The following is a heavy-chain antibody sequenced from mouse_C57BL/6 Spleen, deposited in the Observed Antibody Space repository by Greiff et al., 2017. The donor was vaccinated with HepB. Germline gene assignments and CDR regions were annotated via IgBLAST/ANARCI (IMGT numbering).Heavy chain of an antibody. Sequence: QVQLQQPGAELVRPGTSVKLSCKASGYTFTSYWMHWVKQRPGQGLEWIGVIDPSDSYTNYNQKFKGKATLTVDTSSSTAYMQLSSLTSEDSSVYFCSRSPFYDGYPAWFAYWGQGTLVTVSS. J-gene: IGHJ3*01. CDR1: GYTFTSYW. CDR2: IDPSDSYT. CDR3: SRSPFYDGYPAWFAY. V-gene: IGHV1-59*01. D-gene: IGHD2-3*01.